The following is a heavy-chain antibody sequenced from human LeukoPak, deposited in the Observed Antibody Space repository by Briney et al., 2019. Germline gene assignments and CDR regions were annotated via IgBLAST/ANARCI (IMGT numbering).Heavy chain of an antibody. D-gene: IGHD3-22*01. CDR3: ARDQDDSSGYYDY. Sequence: GASVKVSCKASGYTFTGYYMHWVRQAPGQGLEWMGWINPNSGGTNYAQKFQGRVTMTRDTSISTAYMELSRLRSDDTAVYYCARDQDDSSGYYDYWGQGTLVTVSS. J-gene: IGHJ4*02. CDR1: GYTFTGYY. V-gene: IGHV1-2*02. CDR2: INPNSGGT.